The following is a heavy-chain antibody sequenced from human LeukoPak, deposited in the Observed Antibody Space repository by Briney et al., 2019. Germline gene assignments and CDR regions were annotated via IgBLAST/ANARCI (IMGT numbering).Heavy chain of an antibody. V-gene: IGHV3-15*01. CDR1: GLFLSNEW. Sequence: GGSLRLSCAASGLFLSNEWMNWVRQTPGKGLEWVGLIKSKSNGETTHYAAPVKGRFTISRDDSKNTLFLQMNILQTEYTAMYYCVTERAGAFEDWGQGTLVTVSS. CDR2: IKSKSNGETT. D-gene: IGHD6-19*01. J-gene: IGHJ4*02. CDR3: VTERAGAFED.